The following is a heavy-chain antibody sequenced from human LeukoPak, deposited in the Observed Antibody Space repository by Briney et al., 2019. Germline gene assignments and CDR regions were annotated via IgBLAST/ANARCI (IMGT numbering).Heavy chain of an antibody. V-gene: IGHV3-66*02. J-gene: IGHJ5*02. CDR2: IYSGGST. Sequence: SGGSLRLSCAASGFTVSSNYMRWVRQAPGKGLEWVSVIYSGGSTYYSDSVKGRFTISRDNSKNTLYLQMSSMRAEDTAVYYCAREWHYYDSSGYFLSWFDPWGQRTLVTVSS. CDR1: GFTVSSNY. D-gene: IGHD3-22*01. CDR3: AREWHYYDSSGYFLSWFDP.